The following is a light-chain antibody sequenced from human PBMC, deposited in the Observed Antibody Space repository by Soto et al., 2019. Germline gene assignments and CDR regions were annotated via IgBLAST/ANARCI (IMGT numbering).Light chain of an antibody. Sequence: EIGLTQSPGTLSLSPGERATLSCRASQSVSSSYLAWYQQKPGQAPRLLIYDTSSRATGIPDRFSGSGSGTDFTLTISRLEPEDFAVYYCQQYDSPWTCGQGTKVDI. V-gene: IGKV3-20*01. CDR3: QQYDSPWT. CDR1: QSVSSSY. J-gene: IGKJ1*01. CDR2: DTS.